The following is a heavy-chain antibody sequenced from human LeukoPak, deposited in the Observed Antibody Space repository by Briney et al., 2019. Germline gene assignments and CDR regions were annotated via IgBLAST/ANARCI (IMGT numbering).Heavy chain of an antibody. CDR2: VNPKTGRT. V-gene: IGHV1-2*02. CDR3: ARGILQQQLVAN. Sequence: ASVKVSCKASGYTFNDYYIHWVRQAPGLGLEWMGWVNPKTGRTKYAQKLQARVTMTSDTSIVTAYMELSSLTSDDTATYYCARGILQQQLVANWGQGTLVTVCS. D-gene: IGHD6-13*01. CDR1: GYTFNDYY. J-gene: IGHJ4*02.